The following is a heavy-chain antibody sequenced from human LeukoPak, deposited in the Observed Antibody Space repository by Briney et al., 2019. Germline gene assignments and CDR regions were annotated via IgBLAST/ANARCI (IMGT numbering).Heavy chain of an antibody. CDR2: ITGSGGST. V-gene: IGHV3-23*01. Sequence: GGSLRLSCGASGFTFSDYSMNWVRQSPGKGLEWVSSITGSGGSTDYADSVKGRFTISRDNSKNTVYLQMNSLRAEDTAVYYCAKVRIGNYYDSSGLIDYWGQGTLVTVSS. CDR3: AKVRIGNYYDSSGLIDY. J-gene: IGHJ4*02. CDR1: GFTFSDYS. D-gene: IGHD3-22*01.